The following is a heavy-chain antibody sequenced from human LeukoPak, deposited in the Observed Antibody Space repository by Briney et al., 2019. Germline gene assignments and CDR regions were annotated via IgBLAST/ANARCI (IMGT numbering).Heavy chain of an antibody. CDR2: IDWDDDK. V-gene: IGHV2-70*11. CDR3: ERILTVTSSYDY. CDR1: GFSLSTSGMC. Sequence: SGPALVKPTQTLTLTCTFSGFSLSTSGMCVSWVRQPPGKALEWLARIDWDDDKYYSTSLKTRLTISKDTSKNQVVLTMTNMDPVDTATYYCERILTVTSSYDYWGQGTLVTVSS. D-gene: IGHD4-17*01. J-gene: IGHJ4*02.